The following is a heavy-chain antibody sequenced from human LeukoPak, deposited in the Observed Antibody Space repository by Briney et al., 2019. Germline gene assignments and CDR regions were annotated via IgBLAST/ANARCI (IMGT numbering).Heavy chain of an antibody. V-gene: IGHV3-23*01. CDR3: AKSEMRYYDSSGPH. Sequence: GGSLRLSCAASGFTFSSYAMSWVRQAPGKGLEWVSAISGSGGSTYYADSVKGRFTISRDNSKNTRYLQMNSLRAEDTAVYYCAKSEMRYYDSSGPHWGQGTLVTVSS. D-gene: IGHD3-22*01. CDR1: GFTFSSYA. CDR2: ISGSGGST. J-gene: IGHJ4*02.